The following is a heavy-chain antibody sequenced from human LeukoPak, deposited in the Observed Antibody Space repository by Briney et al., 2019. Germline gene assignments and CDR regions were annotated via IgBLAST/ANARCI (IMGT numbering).Heavy chain of an antibody. D-gene: IGHD3-22*01. Sequence: GGSLRLSCAASGFTFTSYAMTWVRQAPGKGLGWVAVISFDGSDKYYADSVRGRFTISRDNAKNSLYLQMNSLRAEDTAVYYCARDPLYYYDSSGYYYGYFQHWGQGTLVTVSS. V-gene: IGHV3-30*04. CDR3: ARDPLYYYDSSGYYYGYFQH. CDR2: ISFDGSDK. J-gene: IGHJ1*01. CDR1: GFTFTSYA.